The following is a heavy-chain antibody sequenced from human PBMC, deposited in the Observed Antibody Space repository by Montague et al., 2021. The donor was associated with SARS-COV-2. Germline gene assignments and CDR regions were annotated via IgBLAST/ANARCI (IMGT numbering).Heavy chain of an antibody. D-gene: IGHD3-10*01. CDR1: SGSINSYY. J-gene: IGHJ4*02. CDR3: ARRGSSVWGVTVSAELDY. Sequence: SETLSLTCGVSSGSINSYYWSWIRQPPEKGLEWIGEINQSGRTNNNPSLKSRVIISVDTSKNQFSLKLSSVTAADTAVYYCARRGSSVWGVTVSAELDYWGQGILVIVSS. CDR2: INQSGRT. V-gene: IGHV4-34*01.